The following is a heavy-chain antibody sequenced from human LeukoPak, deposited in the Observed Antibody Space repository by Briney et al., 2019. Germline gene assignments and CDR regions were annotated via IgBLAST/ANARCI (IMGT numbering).Heavy chain of an antibody. J-gene: IGHJ5*02. D-gene: IGHD2-15*01. CDR1: GYTFTGYY. Sequence: GASVKVSCTASGYTFTGYYMHWVRQAPGQGLEWMGWINPNSGGTNYAQKFQGRVTMTRDTSISTAYMELSRLRSGDTAVYYCARVPRVAATFWFDPWGQGTLVTVSS. V-gene: IGHV1-2*02. CDR2: INPNSGGT. CDR3: ARVPRVAATFWFDP.